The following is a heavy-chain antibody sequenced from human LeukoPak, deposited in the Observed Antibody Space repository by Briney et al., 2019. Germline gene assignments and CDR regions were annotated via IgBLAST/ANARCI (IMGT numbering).Heavy chain of an antibody. CDR1: GFTFSNAW. Sequence: PGGSLRLSCAASGFTFSNAWMSWVRQAPGKGLEWVGRIKSKTDGGTTDYAAPVKGRFTISRDDSKNTLYLQMNSLKTEDTAVYYCTTDVSRGYSRPGQWGRGTLVTVSS. CDR3: TTDVSRGYSRPGQ. J-gene: IGHJ4*02. V-gene: IGHV3-15*01. D-gene: IGHD5-18*01. CDR2: IKSKTDGGTT.